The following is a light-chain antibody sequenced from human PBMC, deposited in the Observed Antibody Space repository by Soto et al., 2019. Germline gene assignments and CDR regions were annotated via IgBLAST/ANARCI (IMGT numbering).Light chain of an antibody. J-gene: IGKJ4*01. CDR3: QQYGGSPLVT. V-gene: IGKV3-20*01. CDR2: GAS. CDR1: QAVRNTY. Sequence: EIVLTQSPGTLSLSPGERATLSCRASQAVRNTYLAWYQQKPGQAPRLLIYGASSRAAGIPDRFSGTGSATHFTLTITRLEPEDFAIYYCQQYGGSPLVTFGGGTKVEI.